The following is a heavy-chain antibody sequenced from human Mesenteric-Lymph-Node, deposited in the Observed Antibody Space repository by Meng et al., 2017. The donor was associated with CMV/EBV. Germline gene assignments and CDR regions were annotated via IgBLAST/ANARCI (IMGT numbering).Heavy chain of an antibody. CDR3: ARGSDIPVNNY. V-gene: IGHV4-34*01. Sequence: QVQLQQWGAGLLKPSETLSFTCAVYGGSFSGYYWRWIRQPPGKGLEWIGEINHSGVPNYNPSLKSRVTISLDRSKNQFSLKLSYVTAEDTAVYYCARGSDIPVNNYWGQGTLVTVSS. CDR2: INHSGVP. J-gene: IGHJ4*02. D-gene: IGHD2-15*01. CDR1: GGSFSGYY.